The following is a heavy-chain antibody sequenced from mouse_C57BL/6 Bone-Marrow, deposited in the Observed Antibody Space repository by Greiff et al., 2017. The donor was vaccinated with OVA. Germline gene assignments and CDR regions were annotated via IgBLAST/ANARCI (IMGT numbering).Heavy chain of an antibody. V-gene: IGHV1-64*01. CDR1: GYTFTSYW. D-gene: IGHD1-1*01. Sequence: VKLQQPGAELVKPGASVKLSCKASGYTFTSYWMHWVKQRPGQGLEWIGMIHPNSGSTNYNEKFKSKATLTVDKSSSTAYMQLSSLTSEDSAVYYCARPSLTTVVDYWGQGTTLTVSS. J-gene: IGHJ2*01. CDR2: IHPNSGST. CDR3: ARPSLTTVVDY.